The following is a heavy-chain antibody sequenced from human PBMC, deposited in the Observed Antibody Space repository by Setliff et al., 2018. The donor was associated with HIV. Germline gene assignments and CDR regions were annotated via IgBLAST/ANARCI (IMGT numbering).Heavy chain of an antibody. CDR2: IYYSGST. D-gene: IGHD3-3*01. J-gene: IGHJ3*01. CDR1: GDSISGHY. V-gene: IGHV4-59*11. Sequence: SETLSLTCNVSGDSISGHYWSWIRQPPGKGLEWIGSIYYSGSTNYNPSLKSRVTLSLDTSKNQFSLKLTSVTAADTAVYYCAKEGGLYFGMLIHDAIDLWGQGTMVTVSS. CDR3: AKEGGLYFGMLIHDAIDL.